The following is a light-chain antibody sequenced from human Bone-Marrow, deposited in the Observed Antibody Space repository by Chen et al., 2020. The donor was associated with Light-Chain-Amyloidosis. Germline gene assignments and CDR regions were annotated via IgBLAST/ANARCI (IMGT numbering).Light chain of an antibody. J-gene: IGLJ3*02. CDR1: NIGSTS. CDR2: DDS. CDR3: QVWERSSDRPV. Sequence: SYVLTQPSSVSVAPGQTATIACGGNNIGSTSVHWYQQTPGQAPLLVVYDDSARPSGIPARLSGSNSGNTATLTIRRVEAGDEAAYYCQVWERSSDRPVFGGGTKLPVL. V-gene: IGLV3-21*02.